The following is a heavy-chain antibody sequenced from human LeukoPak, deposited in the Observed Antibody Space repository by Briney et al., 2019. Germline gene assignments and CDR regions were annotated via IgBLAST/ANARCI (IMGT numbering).Heavy chain of an antibody. D-gene: IGHD3-22*01. Sequence: ASVRVSCKASGGTFSSYAISWVRRAPGQWLEWMGGIIPIFGTANYAQKFQGRVTITADESTSTAYMELSSLRSEDTAVYYCARMDGDSSGYYPNFDYWGQGTLVTVSS. J-gene: IGHJ4*02. CDR2: IIPIFGTA. CDR3: ARMDGDSSGYYPNFDY. CDR1: GGTFSSYA. V-gene: IGHV1-69*13.